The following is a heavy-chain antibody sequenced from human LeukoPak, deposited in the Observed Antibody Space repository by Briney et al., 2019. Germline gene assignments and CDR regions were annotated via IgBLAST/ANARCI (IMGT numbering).Heavy chain of an antibody. V-gene: IGHV3-64D*06. D-gene: IGHD2-21*01. CDR3: AKEAGCGLDY. Sequence: GGSLRLSCSASGFTFSSYAMHWVRQAPGRGLEYVSAISSNGGSTYYADSVKGRFTISRDNSKNTLYLQMSSLRAEDTAVYYCAKEAGCGLDYWGQGTLVTVSS. J-gene: IGHJ4*02. CDR1: GFTFSSYA. CDR2: ISSNGGST.